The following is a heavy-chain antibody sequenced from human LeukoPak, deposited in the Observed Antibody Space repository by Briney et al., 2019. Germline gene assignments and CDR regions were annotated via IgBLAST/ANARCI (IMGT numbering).Heavy chain of an antibody. CDR3: ARDLGKSLPAVMAWAY. Sequence: SETLSLTCTVSGGPITSYYWSWIRQSPGKGVEWIGYIYYSGSTNYNPSLKSRVTISVDTSKNQFSLKLSSVTAADTAVYYCARDLGKSLPAVMAWAYWGQGTLVTVSS. J-gene: IGHJ4*02. D-gene: IGHD2-8*01. CDR2: IYYSGST. CDR1: GGPITSYY. V-gene: IGHV4-59*01.